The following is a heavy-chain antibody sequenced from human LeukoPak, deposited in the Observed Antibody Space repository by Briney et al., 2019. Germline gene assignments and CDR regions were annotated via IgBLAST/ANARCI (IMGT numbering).Heavy chain of an antibody. CDR2: ISAYNGNT. D-gene: IGHD3-22*01. J-gene: IGHJ4*02. Sequence: ASVKVSCKSSGYTFTSYGISWVRPAPGQGLEWMGWISAYNGNTNYAQKLQGRVTMTTDTSTSTAYMELSSLRSEDTAVYYCARLTGSGYYSIDYWGQGTLVTVSS. CDR3: ARLTGSGYYSIDY. CDR1: GYTFTSYG. V-gene: IGHV1-18*01.